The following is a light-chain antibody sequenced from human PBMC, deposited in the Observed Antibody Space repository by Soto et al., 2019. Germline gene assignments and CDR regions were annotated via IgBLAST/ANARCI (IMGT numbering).Light chain of an antibody. V-gene: IGKV1-39*01. J-gene: IGKJ1*01. CDR2: AAS. Sequence: DIQMTQSPSSLSASVGDRVTITCRARQSLSNYLNWYQQKPGKAPKLLMFAASSLQSGVPSRFSGGGSGTDFTLTISSLRPEDFATYYCQQSYSTPRTFGQGTKVEIK. CDR3: QQSYSTPRT. CDR1: QSLSNY.